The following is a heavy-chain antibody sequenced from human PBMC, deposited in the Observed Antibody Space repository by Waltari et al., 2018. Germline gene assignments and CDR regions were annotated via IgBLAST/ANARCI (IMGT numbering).Heavy chain of an antibody. V-gene: IGHV3-7*01. CDR1: GFSFNNDW. J-gene: IGHJ4*02. CDR2: IKQDGSEI. CDR3: VTWGDLGNF. Sequence: ELQLVESGGGLVQPVGSRSFSCAGSGFSFNNDWMSWLRQAPGRGREWVAHIKQDGSEIYYVDSVKGRFSISRDNAKKSLYLQMNSLRGDDTAVFYCVTWGDLGNFWGQGTLVTVSA. D-gene: IGHD7-27*01.